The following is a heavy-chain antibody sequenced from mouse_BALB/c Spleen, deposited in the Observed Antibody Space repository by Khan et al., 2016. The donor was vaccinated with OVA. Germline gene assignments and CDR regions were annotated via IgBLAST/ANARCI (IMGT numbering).Heavy chain of an antibody. CDR2: ISGDSSTI. D-gene: IGHD1-1*01. V-gene: IGHV5-17*02. CDR1: GFTFSSFG. J-gene: IGHJ2*01. Sequence: EVQGVESGGGLVQPGGSRKLSCVASGFTFSSFGMHWVRLAPEKGLEWVAYISGDSSTIYYTDTVKGRFTISRDNPRNTLFLQMTSLRSEDMAMYYCTRSYFFGYYFDQWGQGTTLTVSS. CDR3: TRSYFFGYYFDQ.